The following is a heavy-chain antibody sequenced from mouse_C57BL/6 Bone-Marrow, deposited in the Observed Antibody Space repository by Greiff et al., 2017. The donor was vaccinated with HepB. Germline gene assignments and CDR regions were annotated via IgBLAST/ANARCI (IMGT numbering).Heavy chain of an antibody. J-gene: IGHJ2*01. CDR2: IDPSDSYT. D-gene: IGHD1-1*01. CDR1: GYTFTSYW. V-gene: IGHV1-69*01. Sequence: QVQLQQPGAELVMPGASVKLSCKASGYTFTSYWMHWVKQRPGQGLEWIGEIDPSDSYTNYNQKFKGKSTLTVDKSSSTAYMQLSSLTSEDSAVYYCARREISTVVAHFDYWGQGTTLTVSS. CDR3: ARREISTVVAHFDY.